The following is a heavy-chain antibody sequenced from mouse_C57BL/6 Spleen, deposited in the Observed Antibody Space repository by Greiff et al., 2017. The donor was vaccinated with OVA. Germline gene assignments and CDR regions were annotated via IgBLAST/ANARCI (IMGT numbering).Heavy chain of an antibody. CDR2: ISNGGGST. Sequence: EVHLVESGGGLVQPGGSLKLSCAASGFTFSDYYMYWVRQTPEKRLEWVAYISNGGGSTYYPDTVQGRFTISRDNAKNTLYLQMSRLKSEDTAMYYCARHEDGGYYGYFDVWGTGTTVTVSS. CDR3: ARHEDGGYYGYFDV. V-gene: IGHV5-12*01. D-gene: IGHD1-1*02. J-gene: IGHJ1*03. CDR1: GFTFSDYY.